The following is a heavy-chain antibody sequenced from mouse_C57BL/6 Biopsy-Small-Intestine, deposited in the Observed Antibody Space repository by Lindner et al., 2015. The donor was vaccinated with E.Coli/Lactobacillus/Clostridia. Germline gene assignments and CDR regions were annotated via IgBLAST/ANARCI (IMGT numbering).Heavy chain of an antibody. CDR3: ARAVYYGYVDH. CDR1: GFNIKDDY. V-gene: IGHV14-4*01. J-gene: IGHJ2*01. CDR2: IDPENGDT. Sequence: VQLQESGAELVRPGASVKLSCTASGFNIKDDYIHWVKQRPEQGLEWVGWIDPENGDTEYASKFQGKATITADTSSNTAYLQFSSLTSEDSAVYYCARAVYYGYVDHWGQGTTLIVSS. D-gene: IGHD2-1*01.